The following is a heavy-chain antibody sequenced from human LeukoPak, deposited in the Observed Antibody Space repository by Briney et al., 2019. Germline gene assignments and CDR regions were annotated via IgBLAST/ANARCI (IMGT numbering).Heavy chain of an antibody. CDR3: ARLFGLGELFRLDY. V-gene: IGHV4-59*08. Sequence: SETLSLTCTVSGGSISSHYWSWIRQPPGKGLEWIGYMYYSGSTNYNPSLKSRVTISVDTSKNQFSLKLSSVTAADTAVYYCARLFGLGELFRLDYWGQGTLVTVSS. D-gene: IGHD3-16*01. CDR2: MYYSGST. CDR1: GGSISSHY. J-gene: IGHJ4*02.